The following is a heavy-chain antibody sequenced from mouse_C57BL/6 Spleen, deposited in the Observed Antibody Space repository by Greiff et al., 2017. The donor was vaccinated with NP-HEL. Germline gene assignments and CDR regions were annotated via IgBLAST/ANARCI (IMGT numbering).Heavy chain of an antibody. V-gene: IGHV5-17*01. Sequence: EVQVVESGGGLVKPGGSLKLSCAASGFTFSDYGMHWVRQAPEKGLEWVAYISSGSSTIYYADTVKGRFTISRDNAKNTLFLQMTSLRSEDTAMYYCARGFNYYGSSSVWFACWGQGTLVTVSA. CDR2: ISSGSSTI. CDR1: GFTFSDYG. CDR3: ARGFNYYGSSSVWFAC. J-gene: IGHJ3*01. D-gene: IGHD1-1*01.